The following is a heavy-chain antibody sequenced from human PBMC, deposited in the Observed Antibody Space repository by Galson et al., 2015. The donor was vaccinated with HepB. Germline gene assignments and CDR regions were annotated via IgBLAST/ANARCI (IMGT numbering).Heavy chain of an antibody. CDR1: GFTFSSYW. J-gene: IGHJ3*02. CDR2: INSDGRST. V-gene: IGHV3-74*01. D-gene: IGHD3-9*01. Sequence: SLRLSCAASGFTFSSYWMHWVRQAPGKGLVWVSRINSDGRSTSYADSVKGRFTISRDNAKNTLYLQMNSLRAEDTAVYYYAGDSSLYYDILTGYLNALDIWGQGTMVTVSS. CDR3: AGDSSLYYDILTGYLNALDI.